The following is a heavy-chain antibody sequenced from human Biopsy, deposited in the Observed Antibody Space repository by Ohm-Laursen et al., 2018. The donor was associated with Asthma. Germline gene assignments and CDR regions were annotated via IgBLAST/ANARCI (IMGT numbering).Heavy chain of an antibody. J-gene: IGHJ4*02. CDR2: ISAYNGNT. CDR3: ARDAWELQKPYAYYFDY. D-gene: IGHD1-26*01. V-gene: IGHV1-18*04. Sequence: ASVKVSCKASGYTFTSYGISWVRQAPGQGLEWMGWISAYNGNTNYAQKLQGRVTMTTDTSTSTAYMELRSLRAEDTAVYYCARDAWELQKPYAYYFDYWGQGTLVTVSS. CDR1: GYTFTSYG.